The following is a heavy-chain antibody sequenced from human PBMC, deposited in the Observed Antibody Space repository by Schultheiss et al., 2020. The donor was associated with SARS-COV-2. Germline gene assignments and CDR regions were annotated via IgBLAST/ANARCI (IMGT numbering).Heavy chain of an antibody. CDR3: ARLNDFWSGYHDAFDI. CDR1: GFTFSSYN. V-gene: IGHV3-7*03. CDR2: IKQDGSEK. Sequence: GGSLRLSCAASGFTFSSYNMNWVRQAPGKGLEWVANIKQDGSEKYYVDSVKGRFTISRDNAKNSLYLQMNSLRAEDTAVYYCARLNDFWSGYHDAFDIWGQGTMVTVSS. D-gene: IGHD3-3*01. J-gene: IGHJ3*02.